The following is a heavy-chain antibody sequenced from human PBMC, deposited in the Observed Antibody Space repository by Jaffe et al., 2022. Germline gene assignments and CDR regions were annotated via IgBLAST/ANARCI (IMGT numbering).Heavy chain of an antibody. V-gene: IGHV4-59*01. CDR1: GGSISRYY. Sequence: QVQLQESGPGLVKPSGTLSLTCTVSGGSISRYYWSWIRQPPGKGLEWIGYIYYSGTTNYNPSLKSRVSMSVDTSKNQFSLMASSVTAADTALYYCVRSKHTGYDLSPFEIWGQGTMVTVSS. CDR2: IYYSGTT. CDR3: VRSKHTGYDLSPFEI. J-gene: IGHJ3*02. D-gene: IGHD5-12*01.